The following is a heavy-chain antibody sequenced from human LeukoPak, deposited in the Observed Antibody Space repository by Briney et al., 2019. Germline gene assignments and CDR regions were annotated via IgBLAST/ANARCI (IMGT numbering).Heavy chain of an antibody. D-gene: IGHD2/OR15-2a*01. CDR2: ISSSSSYI. CDR3: AKDRLSRFEYYFDY. Sequence: GGSLRLSCAASGFTFSSYSMNWVRQAPGKGLEWVSSISSSSSYIYYADSVKGRFTISRDNAKNSLYLQMNSLRAEDTAVYYCAKDRLSRFEYYFDYWGQGTLVTVSS. J-gene: IGHJ4*02. CDR1: GFTFSSYS. V-gene: IGHV3-21*01.